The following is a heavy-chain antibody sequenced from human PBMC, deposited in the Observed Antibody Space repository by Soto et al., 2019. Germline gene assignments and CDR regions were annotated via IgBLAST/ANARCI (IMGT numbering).Heavy chain of an antibody. CDR1: GCTFSSYA. D-gene: IGHD5-12*01. CDR3: AKDRDGYNQAGYYFDY. CDR2: ISGSGGST. Sequence: EVQLLESGGGLVQPGGSLRLSCAASGCTFSSYAMSWVRQAPGKGLEWVSAISGSGGSTYYADSVKGRFTISRDNSKNTLYLQMNSLRAEDTAVYYCAKDRDGYNQAGYYFDYWGQGTLVTVSS. V-gene: IGHV3-23*01. J-gene: IGHJ4*02.